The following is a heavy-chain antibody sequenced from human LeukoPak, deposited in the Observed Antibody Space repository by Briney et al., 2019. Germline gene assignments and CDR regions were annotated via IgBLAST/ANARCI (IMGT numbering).Heavy chain of an antibody. D-gene: IGHD4-17*01. J-gene: IGHJ6*02. CDR2: IYYSGST. V-gene: IGHV4-59*01. Sequence: SETLSLTCTVSGGSISSYYWSWIRQSPGRGLEWIGYIYYSGSTTYNPSLKSRVTISVDTSKNQFSLKLSSVAAADTAVYYCARGSGTTVTSYYYGMDVWGQGTTVTVSS. CDR3: ARGSGTTVTSYYYGMDV. CDR1: GGSISSYY.